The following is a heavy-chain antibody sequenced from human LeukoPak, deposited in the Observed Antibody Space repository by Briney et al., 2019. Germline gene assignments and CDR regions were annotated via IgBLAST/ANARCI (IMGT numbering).Heavy chain of an antibody. Sequence: GASVKVSCKASGGTFSGYAISWVRQAPGQGLEWMGGIIPIFGTANYAQKFQGRVTITTDESTSTAYMELGSLRSEDTAVYYCARGVRGEYYYYMDVWGEGTTVTVSS. CDR2: IIPIFGTA. J-gene: IGHJ6*03. CDR3: ARGVRGEYYYYMDV. D-gene: IGHD3-10*01. V-gene: IGHV1-69*05. CDR1: GGTFSGYA.